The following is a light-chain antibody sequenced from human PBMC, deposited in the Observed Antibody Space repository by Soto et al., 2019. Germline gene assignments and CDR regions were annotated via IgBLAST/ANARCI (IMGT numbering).Light chain of an antibody. V-gene: IGKV1-5*01. J-gene: IGKJ1*01. CDR1: QSASTF. Sequence: DIQMTQSPSTLSASVGDRVTITCRASQSASTFLAWYQQKPGQAPKLLIYDASTLQSGVPSRFSASGSGTEFALTISGLQPDDFATYYCQQYNYLWAFGQGTKVDIK. CDR3: QQYNYLWA. CDR2: DAS.